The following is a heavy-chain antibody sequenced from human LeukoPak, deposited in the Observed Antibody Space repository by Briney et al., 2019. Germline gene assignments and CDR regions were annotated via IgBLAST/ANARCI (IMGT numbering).Heavy chain of an antibody. CDR1: GYTFTSYG. CDR2: ISAYNGNT. CDR3: ARALWYYDFWSGYCPFDY. J-gene: IGHJ4*02. V-gene: IGHV1-18*01. Sequence: ASVKVSCKASGYTFTSYGISWVRQAPGQGSEWMGWISAYNGNTNYAQKLQGRVTMTTDASTSTAYMELRSLRSDDTAVYYCARALWYYDFWSGYCPFDYWGQGTLVTVSS. D-gene: IGHD3-3*01.